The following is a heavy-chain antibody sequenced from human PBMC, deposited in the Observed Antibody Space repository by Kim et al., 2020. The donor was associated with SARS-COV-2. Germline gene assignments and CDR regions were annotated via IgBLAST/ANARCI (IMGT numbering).Heavy chain of an antibody. D-gene: IGHD5-12*01. J-gene: IGHJ6*02. V-gene: IGHV4-59*08. Sequence: SRVTISVDTSKNQFSLKLSSVTAADTAVYYCARQDIVATRGYYYYYGMDVWGQGTTVTVSS. CDR3: ARQDIVATRGYYYYYGMDV.